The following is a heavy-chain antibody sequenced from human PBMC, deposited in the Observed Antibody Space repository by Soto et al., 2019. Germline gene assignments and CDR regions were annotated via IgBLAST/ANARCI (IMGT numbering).Heavy chain of an antibody. CDR1: GYTFTSYG. V-gene: IGHV1-18*01. D-gene: IGHD3-16*01. CDR2: ISAYNGNT. Sequence: QVQLVQSGAEVKKPGASVKVSCKASGYTFTSYGISWVRQAPGHGLEWMGWISAYNGNTNYAQKLQGRVTMTTDTSTSTAYLELRSLRSDDTAVYYGASSSDVYVFFWFDPWGQGTLVTVSS. CDR3: ASSSDVYVFFWFDP. J-gene: IGHJ5*02.